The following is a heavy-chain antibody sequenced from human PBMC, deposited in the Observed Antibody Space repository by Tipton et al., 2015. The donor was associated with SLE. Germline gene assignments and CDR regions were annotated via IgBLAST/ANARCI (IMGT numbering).Heavy chain of an antibody. J-gene: IGHJ4*02. V-gene: IGHV4-39*07. CDR1: GGSISRSNYY. Sequence: TLSLTCTVSGGSISRSNYYLAWIRQPPGKGLEWIGSMFYSGSTYYKSSLKNRLTISADTSNNQFSLNLNSVTAADTAVYYCARGNFYDRFDYWGQGTLATVSS. D-gene: IGHD3-22*01. CDR2: MFYSGST. CDR3: ARGNFYDRFDY.